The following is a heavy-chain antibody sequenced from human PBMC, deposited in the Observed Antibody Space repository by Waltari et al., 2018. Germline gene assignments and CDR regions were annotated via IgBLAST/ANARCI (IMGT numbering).Heavy chain of an antibody. CDR2: VRGDGKT. CDR3: ARDRGRGLYLDT. J-gene: IGHJ4*02. Sequence: QLQLQESGPGLVKPSGTLSLICAVSGDYMSTSDYWSWVRPPPGKGLEWIGQVRGDGKTNYNPSFASRVTMSLDTSTYHFALKLTSATAADTALYYCARDRGRGLYLDTWGQGTLVTVSP. V-gene: IGHV4-4*02. D-gene: IGHD1-1*01. CDR1: GDYMSTSDY.